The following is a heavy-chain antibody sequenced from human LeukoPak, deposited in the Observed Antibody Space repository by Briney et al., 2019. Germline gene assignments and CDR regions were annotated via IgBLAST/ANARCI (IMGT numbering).Heavy chain of an antibody. Sequence: SETLSLTCTVSGGSISSGDYYWSWIRQPPGKGLEWIGYIYYSGSTYYNPSLRSRVTISVDTSKNQFSLKLSSVTAADTAVYYCARVADEGAAGNYDIVAYYPYGWFDPWGQGTLVTVSS. CDR2: IYYSGST. J-gene: IGHJ5*02. D-gene: IGHD5-12*01. V-gene: IGHV4-30-4*01. CDR1: GGSISSGDYY. CDR3: ARVADEGAAGNYDIVAYYPYGWFDP.